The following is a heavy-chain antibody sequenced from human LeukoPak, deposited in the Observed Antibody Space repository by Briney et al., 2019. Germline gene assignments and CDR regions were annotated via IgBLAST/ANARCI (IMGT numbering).Heavy chain of an antibody. CDR1: GFTFSSYW. CDR3: ARRYYDSSITPHAFDI. CDR2: IKQDGSEE. J-gene: IGHJ3*02. D-gene: IGHD3-22*01. V-gene: IGHV3-7*04. Sequence: GRSLRLSCAASGFTFSSYWMSWVRQAPGKGLEWVANIKQDGSEEGYVDSVKGRFTISRDNAKNSLYLQMNSLRDEDTAIYYCARRYYDSSITPHAFDIWGQGTMVTVSS.